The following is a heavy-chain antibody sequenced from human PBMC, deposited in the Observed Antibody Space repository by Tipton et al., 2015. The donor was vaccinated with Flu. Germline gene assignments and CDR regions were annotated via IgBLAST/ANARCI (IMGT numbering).Heavy chain of an antibody. D-gene: IGHD3-10*01. CDR3: ARDQGFGDGLTYDYYGLDV. CDR2: SHHTGST. J-gene: IGHJ6*02. Sequence: TLSLTCSVSGDSIGGAYYWGWIRQPPGKGLEWIGNSHHTGSTYRNPSLKSRLTIAVDTSKNQFSLKLNSMTAADTAVYYCARDQGFGDGLTYDYYGLDVWGQGTTVTVSS. V-gene: IGHV4-38-2*02. CDR1: GDSIGGAYY.